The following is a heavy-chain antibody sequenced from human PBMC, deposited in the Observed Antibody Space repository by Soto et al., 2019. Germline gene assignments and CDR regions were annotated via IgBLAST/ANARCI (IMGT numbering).Heavy chain of an antibody. CDR2: ISSSSSTI. CDR1: GFTFSSCS. J-gene: IGHJ4*02. Sequence: EVQLVESGGGLVQPGGSLRLSCAVSGFTFSSCSMNWVRQAPGKGLEGVSYISSSSSTIYYADSVKGRFTISRDNAKNSLYVQMNSLSDEDTAVYYCVVAGAVGSYYFDYWGQGTLVTVSS. V-gene: IGHV3-48*02. CDR3: VVAGAVGSYYFDY. D-gene: IGHD6-19*01.